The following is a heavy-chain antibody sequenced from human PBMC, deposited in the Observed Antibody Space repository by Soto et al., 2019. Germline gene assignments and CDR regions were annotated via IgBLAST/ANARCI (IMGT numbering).Heavy chain of an antibody. J-gene: IGHJ6*03. D-gene: IGHD1-1*01. Sequence: SVKVSCKASGCAFSSYTISWVRQAPGQGLEWMGRIIPILGIANYAQKFQGRVTITADKSTSTAYMELSSLRSEDTAVYYCARERVNDDYYYYMDVWGKGTTVTVSS. V-gene: IGHV1-69*04. CDR2: IIPILGIA. CDR1: GCAFSSYT. CDR3: ARERVNDDYYYYMDV.